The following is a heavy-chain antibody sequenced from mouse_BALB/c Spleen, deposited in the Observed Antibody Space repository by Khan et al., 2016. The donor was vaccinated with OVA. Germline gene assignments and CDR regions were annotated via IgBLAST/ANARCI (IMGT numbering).Heavy chain of an antibody. V-gene: IGHV1-4*01. CDR1: GYTFTRYT. J-gene: IGHJ4*01. Sequence: QVQLKQSGAELARPGASVKMSCKASGYTFTRYTMHWVKQRPGQGLEWIGYINPGSGYTKYDLKFKDKATLTSDKSSSTAYMQLSSLKSEDSEVNSTERSGYDCDGYCMDSWGQGTSVTVA. CDR3: ERSGYDCDGYCMDS. D-gene: IGHD2-4*01. CDR2: INPGSGYT.